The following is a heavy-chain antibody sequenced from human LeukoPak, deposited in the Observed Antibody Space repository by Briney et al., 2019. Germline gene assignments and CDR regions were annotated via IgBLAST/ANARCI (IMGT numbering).Heavy chain of an antibody. J-gene: IGHJ4*02. CDR3: ARDGLRYRSSTSCRRFDY. Sequence: GGFLRLSCAASGFTFSSYSMNWVRQAPGKGLEWVSSISSSSSYIYYADSVKGRFTISRDNAKNSLYLQMNSLRAEDTAVYYCARDGLRYRSSTSCRRFDYWGQGTLVTVSS. V-gene: IGHV3-21*01. CDR2: ISSSSSYI. CDR1: GFTFSSYS. D-gene: IGHD2-2*01.